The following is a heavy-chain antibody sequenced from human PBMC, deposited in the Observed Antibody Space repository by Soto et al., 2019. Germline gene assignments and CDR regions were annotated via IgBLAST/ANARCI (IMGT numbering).Heavy chain of an antibody. D-gene: IGHD3-3*01. CDR3: ARDGQRITFFGVVIPEPNFDY. V-gene: IGHV3-48*01. Sequence: GGSLRLSCAASGFTFSSYSMNWVRQAPGKGLEWVSYISSSSSTIYYADSVKGRFTISRDNAKNSLYLQMNSLRAEDTAVYYCARDGQRITFFGVVIPEPNFDYWGQGTLVTVSS. CDR2: ISSSSSTI. J-gene: IGHJ4*02. CDR1: GFTFSSYS.